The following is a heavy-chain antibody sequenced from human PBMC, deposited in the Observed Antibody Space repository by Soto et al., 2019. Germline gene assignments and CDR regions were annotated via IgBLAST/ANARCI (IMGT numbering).Heavy chain of an antibody. D-gene: IGHD5-12*01. CDR3: AREQGLRPGGGGTEPLDI. CDR2: INPNGGST. CDR1: GYSFTSQY. V-gene: IGHV1-46*01. J-gene: IGHJ3*02. Sequence: QVQLVQSGAEVKKPGASVKISCEASGYSFTSQYVHWVRQAPGQGLEWMGIINPNGGSTTYAQKFQGKGTMTRDTSKGTVNMELSSLTSGDTAVYYCAREQGLRPGGGGTEPLDIWGQGTMVTVAS.